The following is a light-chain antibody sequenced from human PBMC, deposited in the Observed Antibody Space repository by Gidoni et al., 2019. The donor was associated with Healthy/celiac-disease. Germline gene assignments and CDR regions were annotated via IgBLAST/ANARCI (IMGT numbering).Light chain of an antibody. J-gene: IGKJ4*01. Sequence: DIQMTQSPSSLSASVGDRVTITCQASQDISNYLNWYQQKPGKAPKLLIYDASNLETGVPSRFSGSGSGTDFTFTISSLQPEDIATYYCQQYDNQPTFGGGTKVEIK. V-gene: IGKV1-33*01. CDR3: QQYDNQPT. CDR2: DAS. CDR1: QDISNY.